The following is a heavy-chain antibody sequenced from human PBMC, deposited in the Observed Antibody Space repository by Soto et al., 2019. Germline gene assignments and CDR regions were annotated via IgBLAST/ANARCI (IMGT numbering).Heavy chain of an antibody. CDR3: AKDRAAWGVVVPAAASHY. J-gene: IGHJ4*02. CDR1: GFTFSSYA. D-gene: IGHD2-2*01. Sequence: EVQLLESGGGLVQPGGSLRLSCAASGFTFSSYAMSWVRQAPGKGLEWVSAISGSGGSTYYADSVKGRFTISRDNSKNTLYLQMNSLRAEDTAVYYCAKDRAAWGVVVPAAASHYWGQGTLVTVSS. CDR2: ISGSGGST. V-gene: IGHV3-23*01.